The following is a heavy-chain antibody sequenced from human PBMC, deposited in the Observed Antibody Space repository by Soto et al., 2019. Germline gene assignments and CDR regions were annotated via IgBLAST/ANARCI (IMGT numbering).Heavy chain of an antibody. Sequence: PVGSLRLSCAASGFTFSSYDMSWVRQAPGKGMEWVSTISGSTSDTYYADSVKGRFTISRDISKNTLFLQMNTLRADDTAVYYCAKNRLSGYYFYDYWGQGTLVTVSS. D-gene: IGHD3-22*01. V-gene: IGHV3-23*01. CDR2: ISGSTSDT. J-gene: IGHJ4*02. CDR3: AKNRLSGYYFYDY. CDR1: GFTFSSYD.